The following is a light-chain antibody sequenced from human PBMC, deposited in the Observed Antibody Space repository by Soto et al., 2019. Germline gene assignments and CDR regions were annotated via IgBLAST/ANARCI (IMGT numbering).Light chain of an antibody. CDR3: QQFGSSPRT. CDR2: GAS. CDR1: QSVSSTY. V-gene: IGKV3-20*01. Sequence: VLTQSPGTLSLSPGERATLSCRASQSVSSTYLAWYQQKPGQAPRLLIYGASSRATGIPDRFSGSGSGTDFTLTISRLEPEDFAVYYCQQFGSSPRTFGQGTKVDI. J-gene: IGKJ1*01.